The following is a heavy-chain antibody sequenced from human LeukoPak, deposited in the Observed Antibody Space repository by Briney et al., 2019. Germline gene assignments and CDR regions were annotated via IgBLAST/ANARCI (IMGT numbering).Heavy chain of an antibody. J-gene: IGHJ3*02. CDR2: IYHSGST. Sequence: PSETLSLTCTVSGYSISSGYYWGWIRQPPGKGLEWIGSIYHSGSTYYNPSLKSRVTISVDTSKNQFSLKLSSVTAADTAVYYCASAVGTYGEDAFDIWGQGTMVTVSS. CDR1: GYSISSGYY. CDR3: ASAVGTYGEDAFDI. V-gene: IGHV4-38-2*02. D-gene: IGHD4-17*01.